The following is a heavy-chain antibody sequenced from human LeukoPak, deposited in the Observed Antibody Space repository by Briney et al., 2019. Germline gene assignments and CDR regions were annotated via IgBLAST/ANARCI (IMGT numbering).Heavy chain of an antibody. CDR3: ARTPLNYYDSSGYDAFDI. Sequence: SGPALVKPTQTLTLTCTFSGFSLNTSAMCVTWIRQPPGKALEWLARIDGDDNKYYSASLETRLTISKDTSKNQVVLTMTNMDPVDTATYYCARTPLNYYDSSGYDAFDIWGHGTMVTVSS. D-gene: IGHD3-22*01. CDR1: GFSLNTSAMC. J-gene: IGHJ3*02. V-gene: IGHV2-70*11. CDR2: IDGDDNK.